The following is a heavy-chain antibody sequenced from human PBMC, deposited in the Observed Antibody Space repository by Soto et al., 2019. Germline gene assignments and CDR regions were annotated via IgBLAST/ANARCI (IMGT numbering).Heavy chain of an antibody. CDR2: ISGSGGST. D-gene: IGHD6-19*01. CDR1: GFTFSSYA. J-gene: IGHJ6*02. CDR3: AKGRSGAGTCNYCYGMDV. V-gene: IGHV3-23*01. Sequence: EVQLLESGGGLVQPGGSLRLSCAASGFTFSSYAMSWVRQAPGKGLEWVSAISGSGGSTYYADSVKGRFTISRDNSKNTLYLQVNSVRAEDTAVYYCAKGRSGAGTCNYCYGMDVWGQGTTVTVSS.